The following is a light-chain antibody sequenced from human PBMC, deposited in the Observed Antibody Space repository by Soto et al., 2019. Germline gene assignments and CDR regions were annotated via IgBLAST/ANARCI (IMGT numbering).Light chain of an antibody. CDR2: ENN. J-gene: IGLJ1*01. V-gene: IGLV2-23*01. CDR3: CSSANGNIDV. CDR1: SSDVGNYNV. Sequence: QSALTQPASVSGSPGQSITISCAGTSSDVGNYNVVSWYQQHPGKAPKLMIYENNKRPSGVSNRFSGSKSGNTASLTISGLQAEDEADYHCCSSANGNIDVFGTGTKLTVL.